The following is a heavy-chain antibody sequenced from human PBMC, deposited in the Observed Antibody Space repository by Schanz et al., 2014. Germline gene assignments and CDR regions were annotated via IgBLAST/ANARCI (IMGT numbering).Heavy chain of an antibody. J-gene: IGHJ3*02. D-gene: IGHD1-1*01. V-gene: IGHV3-30*03. CDR3: ARDRWDWNNAFDI. CDR2: ISYDGSNK. CDR1: GFTFSSYG. Sequence: QVQLVESGGGVVQPGRSLRLSCAVSGFTFSSYGMHWVRQAPGKGLEWVALISYDGSNKHYADSVKGRFTISRDNSKKTLYVQMNSLRAEDTAVYYCARDRWDWNNAFDIWGQGTMVTVSS.